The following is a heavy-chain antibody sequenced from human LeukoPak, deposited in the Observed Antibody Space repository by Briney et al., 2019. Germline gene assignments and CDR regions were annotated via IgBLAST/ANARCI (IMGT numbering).Heavy chain of an antibody. Sequence: GGAMRLSWAAAGIIFGNNWMHWLRPGAGKGVVRISRINSDGGGAIYADSVKGGFTISRDNAKKTLNLQMSSLIAEDTAVYCCARDVPHNWFDPWGQGTLVSVSS. CDR2: INSDGGGA. J-gene: IGHJ5*02. CDR3: ARDVPHNWFDP. V-gene: IGHV3-74*01. CDR1: GIIFGNNW.